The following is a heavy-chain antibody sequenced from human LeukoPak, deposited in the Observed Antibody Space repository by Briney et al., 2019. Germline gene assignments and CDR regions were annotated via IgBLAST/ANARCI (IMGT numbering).Heavy chain of an antibody. CDR2: INPNSGGT. V-gene: IGHV1-2*02. CDR3: ARVGMWSGELHNWFDP. D-gene: IGHD3-10*01. J-gene: IGHJ5*02. Sequence: GASVKVSCKASGYTFTGYYMHWVRQAPGQGLEWMGWINPNSGGTNYAQKFQGRVTMTTDTSTTTAYMELRSLRTDDTAVYYCARVGMWSGELHNWFDPWGQGTLVTVSS. CDR1: GYTFTGYY.